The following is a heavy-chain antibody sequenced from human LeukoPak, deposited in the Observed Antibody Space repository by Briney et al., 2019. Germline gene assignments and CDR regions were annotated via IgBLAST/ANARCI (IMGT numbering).Heavy chain of an antibody. CDR1: GYSISSGYY. J-gene: IGHJ3*02. Sequence: PSETLSLTCAVSGYSISSGYYWGWIRQPPGKGLEWIGSIYHSGSTYYNPSLKSRVTISVDTSKNQFSLKLSSVTAADTAVYYCARRQENYDFWSGYYVHETEANVLAFDIWAKGQWSPSLQ. D-gene: IGHD3-3*01. CDR3: ARRQENYDFWSGYYVHETEANVLAFDI. V-gene: IGHV4-38-2*01. CDR2: IYHSGST.